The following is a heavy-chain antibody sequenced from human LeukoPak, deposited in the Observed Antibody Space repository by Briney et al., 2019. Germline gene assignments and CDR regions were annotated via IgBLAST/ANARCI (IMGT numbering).Heavy chain of an antibody. V-gene: IGHV3-49*04. Sequence: GGSLRLSCAASGFTFSDAWMSWVRQAPGKGLEWVGFIRSKAYGGTTEYAASVKGRFTISRDDSKSIAYLQMNSLKTEDTAVYYCTRGGAAALWGDYYYYMDVWGKGTTVTVSS. CDR2: IRSKAYGGTT. J-gene: IGHJ6*03. CDR3: TRGGAAALWGDYYYYMDV. D-gene: IGHD6-13*01. CDR1: GFTFSDAW.